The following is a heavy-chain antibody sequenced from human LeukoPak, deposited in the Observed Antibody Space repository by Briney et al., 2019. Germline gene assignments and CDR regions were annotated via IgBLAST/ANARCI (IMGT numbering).Heavy chain of an antibody. V-gene: IGHV3-21*04. D-gene: IGHD3-9*01. CDR1: GFTFSSYS. J-gene: IGHJ4*02. CDR2: ISSGSSYI. Sequence: GGSLRLSCAASGFTFSSYSMNWVRQAPGKGLEWVSSISSGSSYIYYADSVKGRFTISRDNSKNTLYLQMNSLRAEDTAVYYCAKDETPQLRYFDWLTDYWGQGTLVTVSS. CDR3: AKDETPQLRYFDWLTDY.